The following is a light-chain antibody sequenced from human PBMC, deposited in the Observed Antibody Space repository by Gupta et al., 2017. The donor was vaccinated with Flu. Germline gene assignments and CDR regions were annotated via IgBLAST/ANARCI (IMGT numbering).Light chain of an antibody. J-gene: IGLJ3*02. CDR1: SFLIQD. CDR3: QTADSSGTM. V-gene: IGLV3-25*03. Sequence: TGSGDSFLIQDAYWYEQKPGQALVMGIYEGSERPAGIPERFSGSSSGTTGTLTICGVQSEDEADYYCQTADSSGTMFGGGTKLTVL. CDR2: EGS.